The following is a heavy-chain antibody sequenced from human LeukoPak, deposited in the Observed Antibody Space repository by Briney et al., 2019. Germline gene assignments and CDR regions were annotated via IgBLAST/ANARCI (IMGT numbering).Heavy chain of an antibody. J-gene: IGHJ4*02. CDR3: AREGRHLDYDSSDLYFDY. V-gene: IGHV4-39*07. Sequence: PSETLSLTCTLSGGYISSSSYYWGWIRQPPGKGLEWIGRIYYSGSTYYHPSLKTRATISVDTSRNQFSLKPSSVTAADTAVYYCAREGRHLDYDSSDLYFDYWGQGTLVTVSS. CDR2: IYYSGST. D-gene: IGHD3-22*01. CDR1: GGYISSSSYY.